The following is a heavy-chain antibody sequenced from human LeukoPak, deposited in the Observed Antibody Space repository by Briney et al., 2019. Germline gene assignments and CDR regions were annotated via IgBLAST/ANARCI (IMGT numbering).Heavy chain of an antibody. D-gene: IGHD3-10*01. CDR3: ATYGSWTNYRKGFDY. CDR1: GFTFSTYA. J-gene: IGHJ4*02. Sequence: GGSLRLSCAASGFTFSTYAMSWVRQAPGKGLEWVSGLSSSGATTYYADSVKGRFTISRDNSKNMLYLQMNSLRAEDTAVYYCATYGSWTNYRKGFDYWGQGTLVTVSS. CDR2: LSSSGATT. V-gene: IGHV3-23*01.